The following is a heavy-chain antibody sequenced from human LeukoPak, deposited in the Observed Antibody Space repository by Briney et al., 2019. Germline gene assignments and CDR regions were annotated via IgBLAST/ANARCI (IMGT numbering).Heavy chain of an antibody. CDR1: GGTFSSYA. CDR2: IIPIFGTA. Sequence: ASVKVSCKASGGTFSSYAISWVRQAPGQGLEWMGGIIPIFGTANYAQKFQDRVTITADESTSTAYMELSSLRSEDTAVYYCERDSKRSLGYCSGGSCYYGGYWGQGTLVTVSS. V-gene: IGHV1-69*01. D-gene: IGHD2-15*01. J-gene: IGHJ4*02. CDR3: ERDSKRSLGYCSGGSCYYGGY.